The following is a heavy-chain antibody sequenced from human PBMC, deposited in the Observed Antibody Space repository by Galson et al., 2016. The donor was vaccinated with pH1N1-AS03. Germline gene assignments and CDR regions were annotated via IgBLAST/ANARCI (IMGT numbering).Heavy chain of an antibody. CDR3: ARTNWFDY. CDR1: GFTFTGYW. CDR2: IKGDGSEK. V-gene: IGHV3-7*01. J-gene: IGHJ4*02. Sequence: SLRLSCAASGFTFTGYWMSWVRQAPGKGLEWVANIKGDGSEKVYVDSVKGRFTISRDNAKNSLYLHMDSLRAEDTAVYYCARTNWFDYWGQGTLVTVSS. D-gene: IGHD7-27*01.